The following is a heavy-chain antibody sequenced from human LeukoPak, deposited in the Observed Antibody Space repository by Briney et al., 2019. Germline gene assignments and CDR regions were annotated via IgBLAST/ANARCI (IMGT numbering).Heavy chain of an antibody. CDR2: INHSGSP. Sequence: GSLRLSCAASGFTFSDHYMDWVRQAPGKGLEWIGEINHSGSPNYNPSLKSRVTISIDTSKNQFSLKLSPVTAADTAVYYCARDLSDYYGSGSYRPIDAFDIWGQGTMVTVSS. CDR1: GFTFSDHY. V-gene: IGHV4-34*01. D-gene: IGHD3-10*01. CDR3: ARDLSDYYGSGSYRPIDAFDI. J-gene: IGHJ3*02.